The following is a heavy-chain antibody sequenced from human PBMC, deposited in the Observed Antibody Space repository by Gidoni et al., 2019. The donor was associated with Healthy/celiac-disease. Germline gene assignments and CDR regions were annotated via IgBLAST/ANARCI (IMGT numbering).Heavy chain of an antibody. Sequence: QLQLQESGPGLVKPSETLSLTCTVSGGSISSSSYYWGWIRQPPGKGLEWIGSIYYSGSTYYNPSLKSRVTISVDTSKNQFSLKLSSVTAADTAVYYCASGGTSVNDAFDIWGQGTMVTVSS. CDR1: GGSISSSSYY. J-gene: IGHJ3*02. CDR2: IYYSGST. CDR3: ASGGTSVNDAFDI. D-gene: IGHD1-1*01. V-gene: IGHV4-39*01.